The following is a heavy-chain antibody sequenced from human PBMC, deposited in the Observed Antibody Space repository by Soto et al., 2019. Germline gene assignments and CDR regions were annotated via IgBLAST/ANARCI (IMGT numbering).Heavy chain of an antibody. V-gene: IGHV3-74*01. CDR1: GFTFGSYW. Sequence: LRLSCAGSGFTFGSYWMHWVRQAPGKGLVWVSRIASDGSITSYADSVKGRFTISRDNARNTLYLQMNSLRADDTAVYYCARDWGTTWIRYFDLWGQGTLVTVSS. D-gene: IGHD3-16*01. CDR2: IASDGSIT. J-gene: IGHJ4*02. CDR3: ARDWGTTWIRYFDL.